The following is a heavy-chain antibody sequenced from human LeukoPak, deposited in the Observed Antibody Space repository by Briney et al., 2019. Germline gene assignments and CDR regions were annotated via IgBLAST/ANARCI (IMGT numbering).Heavy chain of an antibody. D-gene: IGHD4-17*01. Sequence: GGSLRLSCAASGFTFSSYAMSWVRQAPGKGLEWVSAISGSGGSTYYADSVKGRFTISRDNSKITLYLQMNSLRAEDTAVYYCARGSLYGDYSPWYFDYWGQGTLVTVSS. V-gene: IGHV3-23*01. CDR3: ARGSLYGDYSPWYFDY. CDR2: ISGSGGST. J-gene: IGHJ4*02. CDR1: GFTFSSYA.